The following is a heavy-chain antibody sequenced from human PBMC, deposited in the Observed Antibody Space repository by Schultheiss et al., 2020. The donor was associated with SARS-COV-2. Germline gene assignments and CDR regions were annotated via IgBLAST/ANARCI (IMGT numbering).Heavy chain of an antibody. CDR1: GGSISRYY. J-gene: IGHJ2*01. V-gene: IGHV4-59*12. D-gene: IGHD3-22*01. CDR3: ARDQNSSGYYYCYWYFDL. CDR2: IYYSGST. Sequence: SETLSLTCTVSGGSISRYYWSWIRQPPGKGLEWIGYIYYSGSTNYNPSLKSRVTITVDTSKNQFSLKLSSVTAADTAVYYCARDQNSSGYYYCYWYFDLWGRGTLVTGSS.